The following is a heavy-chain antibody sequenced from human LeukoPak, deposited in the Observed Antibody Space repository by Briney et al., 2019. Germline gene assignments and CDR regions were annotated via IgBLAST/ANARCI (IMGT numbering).Heavy chain of an antibody. J-gene: IGHJ4*02. CDR1: GYSISTSYY. Sequence: SETLSFTCTVSGYSISTSYYWDWIRQPPGKGLEWIGEINHSGSTNYNPSLKSRVTISVDTSKNQFSLKLSSVTAADTAVYYCARGRSRGVIISPFDYWGQGTLVTVSS. D-gene: IGHD3-10*01. CDR2: INHSGST. CDR3: ARGRSRGVIISPFDY. V-gene: IGHV4-38-2*02.